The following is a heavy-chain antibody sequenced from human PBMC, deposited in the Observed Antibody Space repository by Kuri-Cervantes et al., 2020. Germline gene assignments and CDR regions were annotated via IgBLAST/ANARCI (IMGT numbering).Heavy chain of an antibody. Sequence: GSLRLSCTVSSGSISSGTFYWGWIRQPPGKGLEWIGNINYSGTTYYTPSLKSRVTISVDTSKNQFSLRLRSVTAADTAVYYCARHNCNYPRLYYYYGMDVWGQGSTVTVSS. CDR1: SGSISSGTFY. CDR3: ARHNCNYPRLYYYYGMDV. J-gene: IGHJ6*02. V-gene: IGHV4-39*01. CDR2: INYSGTT. D-gene: IGHD1-7*01.